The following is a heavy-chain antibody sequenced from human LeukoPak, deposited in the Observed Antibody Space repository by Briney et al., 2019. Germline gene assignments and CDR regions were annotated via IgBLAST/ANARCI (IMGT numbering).Heavy chain of an antibody. D-gene: IGHD2-2*01. CDR2: ISGSGGST. CDR1: GFTFSSNA. V-gene: IGHV3-23*01. Sequence: GGSLRLSCAASGFTFSSNAMSWVRQAPGKGLEWVSAISGSGGSTYYADPVKGRFTISRDNSKNTLYLQMNSLIAEDTAVYYCAKDKDIVVVPAAKAFDYWGQGTLVTVSS. J-gene: IGHJ4*02. CDR3: AKDKDIVVVPAAKAFDY.